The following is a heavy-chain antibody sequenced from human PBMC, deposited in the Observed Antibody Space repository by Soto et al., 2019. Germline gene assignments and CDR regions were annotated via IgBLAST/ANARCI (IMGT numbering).Heavy chain of an antibody. CDR3: ARNMPVTTLGY. CDR2: IYSGGHT. D-gene: IGHD4-17*01. CDR1: GVTVSNNY. V-gene: IGHV3-66*01. J-gene: IGHJ4*02. Sequence: EVQLVESGGGLVQPGGSLRLSCAASGVTVSNNYMSWVRQAPGKGLEWVSVIYSGGHTKYADSVKGRFSTSRDSSQNTLYLHMNSLRAEDTAVYYCARNMPVTTLGYWGQGTRVTVSS.